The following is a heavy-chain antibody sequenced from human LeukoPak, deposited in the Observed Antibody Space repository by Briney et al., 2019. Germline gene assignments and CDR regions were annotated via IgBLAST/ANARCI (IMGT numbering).Heavy chain of an antibody. D-gene: IGHD6-13*01. CDR1: GDTFTSYD. V-gene: IGHV1-8*01. Sequence: ASVKVSCKASGDTFTSYDVNWVRQATGQGLEWMGWMNPNSGNTGYAQKFQGRVTMTRNTSISTAYMELSSLRSEDTAVYYCARGRASWPDAFDIWGQGTMVTVSS. CDR3: ARGRASWPDAFDI. J-gene: IGHJ3*02. CDR2: MNPNSGNT.